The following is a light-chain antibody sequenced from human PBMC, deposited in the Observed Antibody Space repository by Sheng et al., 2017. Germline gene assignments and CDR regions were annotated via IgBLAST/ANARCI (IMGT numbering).Light chain of an antibody. J-gene: IGKJ2*01. CDR1: QGISNY. Sequence: AIQLTQFPTSVSASVGDRVTITCRAGQGISNYLAWYQQKPGRAPKLLIYGASTLQSGVPSRFSGSGSGTDFTLTISSLQPEDFATYYCLQDYNYPYTFGQGTKLEI. CDR3: LQDYNYPYT. CDR2: GAS. V-gene: IGKV1-6*01.